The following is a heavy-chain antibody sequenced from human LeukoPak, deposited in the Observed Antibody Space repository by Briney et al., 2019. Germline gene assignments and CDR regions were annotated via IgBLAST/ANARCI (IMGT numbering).Heavy chain of an antibody. J-gene: IGHJ4*02. Sequence: SETLSLTCAVYGGSFSGYYWSWIRQPPGKGLEWIGEINHSGSTNYNPSLKSRVTISVDTSKNQFSLKLSSVTAADRVVYYCARGSAQPGFDYWGQGTLVTVSS. CDR2: INHSGST. CDR1: GGSFSGYY. V-gene: IGHV4-34*01. D-gene: IGHD6-6*01. CDR3: ARGSAQPGFDY.